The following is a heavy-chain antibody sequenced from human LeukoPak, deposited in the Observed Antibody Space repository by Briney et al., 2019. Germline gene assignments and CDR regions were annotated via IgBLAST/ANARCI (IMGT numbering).Heavy chain of an antibody. V-gene: IGHV4-39*07. D-gene: IGHD3-9*01. Sequence: SETLSLTCTVSGASINSSSYYWGWIRQPPGKGLEWIGNIYYSGSTYYNPALKSRVIISIDTSKNEFSLNLNSVTAADTAVYYCARINDILTGYYQFDYWGQGTLVTVSS. CDR1: GASINSSSYY. CDR3: ARINDILTGYYQFDY. J-gene: IGHJ4*02. CDR2: IYYSGST.